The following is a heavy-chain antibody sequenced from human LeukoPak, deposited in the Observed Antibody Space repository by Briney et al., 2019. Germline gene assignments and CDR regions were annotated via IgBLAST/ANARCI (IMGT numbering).Heavy chain of an antibody. V-gene: IGHV3-53*01. CDR2: IYSDGRT. J-gene: IGHJ3*02. Sequence: PGGSLRLSCAASGFTVSTNYISWVRQAPGKGLEWVSVIYSDGRTYYADSVKGRFTISRDNSKNTLYLQMNSLRAEDTAVYYCARDFGRFDVFDIWGQGTMVTVSS. CDR1: GFTVSTNY. CDR3: ARDFGRFDVFDI. D-gene: IGHD3-10*01.